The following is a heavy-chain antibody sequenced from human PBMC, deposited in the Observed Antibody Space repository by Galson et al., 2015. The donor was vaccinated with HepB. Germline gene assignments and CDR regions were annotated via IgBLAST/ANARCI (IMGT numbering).Heavy chain of an antibody. D-gene: IGHD5-24*01. Sequence: SVKVSCKVSGYTLTELSMHWVRQAPGKGLEWMGGFDPEDGETIYAQKFQGRVTMTEDTSTDTAYMELSSLRSEDTAVYYCATDLSRGLHAPTWGQGTLVAVSS. V-gene: IGHV1-24*01. CDR2: FDPEDGET. CDR1: GYTLTELS. J-gene: IGHJ5*02. CDR3: ATDLSRGLHAPT.